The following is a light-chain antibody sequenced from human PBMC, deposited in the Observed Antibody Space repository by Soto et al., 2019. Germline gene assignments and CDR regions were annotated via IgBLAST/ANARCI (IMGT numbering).Light chain of an antibody. CDR1: QGIGDD. J-gene: IGKJ1*01. V-gene: IGKV1-17*01. Sequence: DIQMTQSPSSLSASVGDRVIITCRASQGIGDDLGWHQQKPGKAPKRLIYAASSLQSGVPSRFSGSGSGTDFTLTISSLQPDDFASYYCLQHNTYPWTFGPGTKVEVK. CDR3: LQHNTYPWT. CDR2: AAS.